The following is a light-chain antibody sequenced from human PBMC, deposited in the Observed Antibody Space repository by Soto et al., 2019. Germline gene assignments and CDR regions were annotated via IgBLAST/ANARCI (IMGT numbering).Light chain of an antibody. CDR3: CSYAGTYTDV. J-gene: IGLJ1*01. CDR1: SSDIGGYNY. Sequence: QSVLTQPRSVSGSPGQSVTISCTGTSSDIGGYNYVSWYQQHPGKAPKLMIYDVSKRPSGVPDRFSGSKSGTTASLTISGLQAEDEADYYCCSYAGTYTDVFGIGTKLTVL. V-gene: IGLV2-11*01. CDR2: DVS.